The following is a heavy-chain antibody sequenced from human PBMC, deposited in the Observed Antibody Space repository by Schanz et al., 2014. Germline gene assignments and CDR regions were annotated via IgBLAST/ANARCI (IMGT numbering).Heavy chain of an antibody. J-gene: IGHJ4*02. CDR2: VCYDGSKK. Sequence: LVESGGGVVQPGRSLRLSCAASGFTFSSYGMHWVRQVPGKGLEWVAVVCYDGSKKYYADSVKGRFTISRDNSKNTLYLQMNSLRAEDTAVYYCAKDYSGSYYAYWGQGTLVTVSS. D-gene: IGHD1-26*01. V-gene: IGHV3-33*06. CDR1: GFTFSSYG. CDR3: AKDYSGSYYAY.